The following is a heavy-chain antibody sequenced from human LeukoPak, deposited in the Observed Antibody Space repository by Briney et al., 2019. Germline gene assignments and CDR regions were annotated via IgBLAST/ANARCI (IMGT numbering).Heavy chain of an antibody. J-gene: IGHJ4*02. D-gene: IGHD6-19*01. CDR2: ISDSGNT. CDR1: GGSISSRSYY. CDR3: ARVHSSGFNFDY. V-gene: IGHV4-39*01. Sequence: SETLSLTCTVSGGSISSRSYYWGWIRQPPGKGLEWIGKISDSGNTYYSPSLRSRVTISIDMSKNQFSLKLSSVTATDTAVYYCARVHSSGFNFDYWGQGTLVTVSS.